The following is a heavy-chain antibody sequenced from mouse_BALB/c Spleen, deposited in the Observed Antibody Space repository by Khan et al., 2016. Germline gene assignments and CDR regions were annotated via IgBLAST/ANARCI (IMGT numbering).Heavy chain of an antibody. CDR3: ARYRYYYGSSRYFDV. V-gene: IGHV9-3-1*01. D-gene: IGHD1-1*01. Sequence: QIQLVQSGPELKKPGKTVKISCKASGYIFTNYGMNWVKQAPGKGLKWMGWINTYSGESTYADDFKGRFAFSLETSANTAYLQINNHRNEDTATYFCARYRYYYGSSRYFDVWGAGTTVTVSS. CDR1: GYIFTNYG. J-gene: IGHJ1*01. CDR2: INTYSGES.